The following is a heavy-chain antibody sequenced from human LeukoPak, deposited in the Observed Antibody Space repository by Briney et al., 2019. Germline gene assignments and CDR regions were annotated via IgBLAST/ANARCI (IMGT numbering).Heavy chain of an antibody. V-gene: IGHV3-11*01. CDR2: IHSRDSTI. Sequence: GGSLRLSCAASGFTFSDYYMSWIRQAPGKALEWVSYIHSRDSTIYYADSVKGRFTISRDNAKNSLYLQMNSLRAEDTAVYYCARFRRVFSSSAYYFDYWGQGTLVSVSS. D-gene: IGHD6-6*01. CDR3: ARFRRVFSSSAYYFDY. J-gene: IGHJ4*02. CDR1: GFTFSDYY.